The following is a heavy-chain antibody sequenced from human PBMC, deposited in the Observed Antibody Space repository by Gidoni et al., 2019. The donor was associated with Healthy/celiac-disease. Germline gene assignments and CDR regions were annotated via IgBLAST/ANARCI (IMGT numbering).Heavy chain of an antibody. CDR3: AKGPRTYYYYYMDV. J-gene: IGHJ6*03. Sequence: EVQLLESGGGLVQPGGSLRLSCAASGFTFSSYAMSWVRQAPGKGLEWVSAISGSGGSTYYAYSVKGRFTISRDNSKNTLNLQMNSLRAEDTAVYYCAKGPRTYYYYYMDVWGKGTTVTVSS. V-gene: IGHV3-23*01. CDR2: ISGSGGST. CDR1: GFTFSSYA.